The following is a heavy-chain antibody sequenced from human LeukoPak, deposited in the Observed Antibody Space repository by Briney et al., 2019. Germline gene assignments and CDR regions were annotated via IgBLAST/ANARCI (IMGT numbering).Heavy chain of an antibody. CDR2: INPGATEK. J-gene: IGHJ4*02. V-gene: IGHV3-7*03. Sequence: PGGSLRLSCSASGFTFSVFWMNWVRPTPGEGREWVATINPGATEKYYVASVKGRLTISRDHARNSLSLQMNSLRVQDTAVYCCAREWAPHRLCFVHWGQGALVTVSS. D-gene: IGHD1-26*01. CDR3: AREWAPHRLCFVH. CDR1: GFTFSVFW.